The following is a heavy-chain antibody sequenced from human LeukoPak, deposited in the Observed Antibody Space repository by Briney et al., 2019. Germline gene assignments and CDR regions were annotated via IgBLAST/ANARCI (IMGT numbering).Heavy chain of an antibody. CDR3: ARGPIPDY. V-gene: IGHV3-21*01. CDR1: GFTFSSYS. Sequence: KTGGSLRLSCAASGFTFSSYSMNWVRQAPGKGLEWVSSINSDSSHIYYADSVKGRFTISRDNAKSSLYLQMNSLRAEDTAVYYCARGPIPDYWGQGTLVTVSS. CDR2: INSDSSHI. J-gene: IGHJ4*02. D-gene: IGHD2-2*02.